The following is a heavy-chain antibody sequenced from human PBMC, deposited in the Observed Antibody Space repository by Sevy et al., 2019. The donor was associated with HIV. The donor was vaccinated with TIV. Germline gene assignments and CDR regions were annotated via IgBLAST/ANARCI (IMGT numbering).Heavy chain of an antibody. CDR3: ARAQNRDGGSVNY. V-gene: IGHV1-2*02. D-gene: IGHD3-10*01. CDR2: INPISGGT. CDR1: GYTFTDYY. Sequence: ASVKVSCKASGYTFTDYYVHWVRQAPGQGLEWMGWINPISGGTNYAQKFQGRVTMTRDTSISTAYMELSSLRSDDTAVYYCARAQNRDGGSVNYWGQGTLVTVSS. J-gene: IGHJ4*02.